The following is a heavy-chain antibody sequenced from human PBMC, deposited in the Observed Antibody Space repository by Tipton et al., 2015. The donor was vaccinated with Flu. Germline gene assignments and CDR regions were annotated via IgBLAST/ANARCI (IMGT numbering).Heavy chain of an antibody. CDR2: INPSAGTT. CDR1: GYTFTAYY. J-gene: IGHJ3*02. D-gene: IGHD3-22*01. CDR3: AKDRKIVVVFDAFDI. Sequence: QVQLVQSGAEVKKPGASVKVSCKASGYTFTAYYVHWVRQAPGQGLEWMGIINPSAGTTVYAQKFQGRVTMTRDTSTSTVYMELSSLRSDDTAVYYCAKDRKIVVVFDAFDIWGQGTMVTVSS. V-gene: IGHV1-46*01.